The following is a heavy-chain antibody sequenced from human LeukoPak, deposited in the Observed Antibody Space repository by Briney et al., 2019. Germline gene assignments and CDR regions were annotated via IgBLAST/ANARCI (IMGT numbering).Heavy chain of an antibody. D-gene: IGHD1-26*01. V-gene: IGHV4-34*01. CDR1: GGSFSGYY. Sequence: PSETLSLTCAVYGGSFSGYYWSWIRQPPGKGLEWIGEINHSGSTNYNPSLKSRVTISVDTSKNQFSLKLSSVTAADTAVYYCASDIVGAHGEWNWGQGTLVTVSS. CDR3: ASDIVGAHGEWN. J-gene: IGHJ4*02. CDR2: INHSGST.